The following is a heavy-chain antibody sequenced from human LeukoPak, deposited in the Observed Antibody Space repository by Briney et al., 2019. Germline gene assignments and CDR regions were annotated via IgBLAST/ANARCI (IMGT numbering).Heavy chain of an antibody. J-gene: IGHJ4*02. CDR3: ARAVAVAGPALNDY. CDR1: GGTFSSYA. Sequence: GASVKVSCKASGGTFSSYAISWVRQDPGQGLEWMGRISAYNGNTNYAQKLQGRVTMTTDTSTSTAYMELRSLRSDDTVVYYCARAVAVAGPALNDYWGQGTLVTVSS. D-gene: IGHD6-19*01. CDR2: ISAYNGNT. V-gene: IGHV1-18*01.